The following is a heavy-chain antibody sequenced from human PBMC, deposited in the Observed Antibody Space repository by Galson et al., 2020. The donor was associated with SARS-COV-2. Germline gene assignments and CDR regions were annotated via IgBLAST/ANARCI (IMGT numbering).Heavy chain of an antibody. Sequence: EPGPTLAKPTQTLTLTCTTSGFSLRTSGMCVSWLRQPTGKALEWLARNDWEDDKYYSTSLKTRLTISKDTSKNQVVLTMTNMDPVDTATYYCARFPHNYSYYCMDVWGQGTTVTVSS. CDR1: GFSLRTSGMC. V-gene: IGHV2-70*11. J-gene: IGHJ6*02. CDR2: NDWEDDK. CDR3: ARFPHNYSYYCMDV.